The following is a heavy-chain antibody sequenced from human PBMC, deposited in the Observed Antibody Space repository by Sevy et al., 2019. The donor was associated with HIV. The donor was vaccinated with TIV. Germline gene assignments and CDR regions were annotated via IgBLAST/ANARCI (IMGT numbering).Heavy chain of an antibody. CDR3: AGATYYYDSSGYYFDY. J-gene: IGHJ4*02. V-gene: IGHV1-8*01. CDR1: GYTFTSYD. Sequence: ASVKVSCKASGYTFTSYDINWVRQATGQGLEWMGWMNPNSGNTGYAQKFQGRVTMTRNTSISTAYMDLSSLRSEDTAVYYCAGATYYYDSSGYYFDYWGQGTLVTVSS. CDR2: MNPNSGNT. D-gene: IGHD3-22*01.